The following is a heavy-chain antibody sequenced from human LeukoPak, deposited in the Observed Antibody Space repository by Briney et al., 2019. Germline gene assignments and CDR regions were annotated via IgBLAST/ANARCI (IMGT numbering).Heavy chain of an antibody. J-gene: IGHJ4*02. CDR1: GFTFSNYW. D-gene: IGHD3-10*01. CDR3: ARDKKSGESSEIDY. V-gene: IGHV3-74*03. Sequence: GGSLRLSCAASGFTFSNYWVHWVRQAPGKGLVWVSRINRDGSTTKYADSVKGRFTVSRDNAKNTLNLQMNSLRAEDTAVYYCARDKKSGESSEIDYWGQGTLVAVSS. CDR2: INRDGSTT.